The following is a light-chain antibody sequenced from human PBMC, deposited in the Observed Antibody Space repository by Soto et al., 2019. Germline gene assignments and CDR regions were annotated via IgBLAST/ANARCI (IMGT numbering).Light chain of an antibody. V-gene: IGKV1-39*01. CDR2: AAS. J-gene: IGKJ4*01. CDR3: QQSSSALT. Sequence: DIQMTQSPSSLSASVGDRVTITCRASESISNYLNWYQQKPGKAPKLLIYAASTLQSGVPSRFTGSGSGTDFTLTISSLQPEDFASYYCQQSSSALTFGGGTKVEI. CDR1: ESISNY.